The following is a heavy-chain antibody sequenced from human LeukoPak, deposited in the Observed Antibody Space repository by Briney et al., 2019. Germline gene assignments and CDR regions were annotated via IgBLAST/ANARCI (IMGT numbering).Heavy chain of an antibody. CDR3: ARDIRSYFYGSGSYLDN. CDR1: GFTFSSHS. Sequence: PGGSLRLSCAASGFTFSSHSLHWVRQAPGKGLEWVAVLSHDGGNKHYADSVKGRFTISRDNDKYTLYLQMNNLRPEDTAVYFYARDIRSYFYGSGSYLDNWGQGTLVTVSS. CDR2: LSHDGGNK. V-gene: IGHV3-30*01. D-gene: IGHD3-10*01. J-gene: IGHJ4*02.